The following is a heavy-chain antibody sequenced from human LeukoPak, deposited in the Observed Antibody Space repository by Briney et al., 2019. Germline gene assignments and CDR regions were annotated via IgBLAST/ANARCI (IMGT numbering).Heavy chain of an antibody. CDR2: IKSKTDGGTT. J-gene: IGHJ4*02. V-gene: IGHV3-15*01. D-gene: IGHD3-10*01. CDR3: TTDGTYYYGSGSYYYDY. Sequence: GGSLRLSCAASGFTFSNAWMSWVRQAPGKGLELVGRIKSKTDGGTTDYAAPVKGRFTISRDDSKNTLYLQMNSLKTEDTAVYYCTTDGTYYYGSGSYYYDYWGQGTLVTVSS. CDR1: GFTFSNAW.